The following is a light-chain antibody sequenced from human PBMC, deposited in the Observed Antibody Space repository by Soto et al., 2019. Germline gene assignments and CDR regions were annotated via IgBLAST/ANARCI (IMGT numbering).Light chain of an antibody. Sequence: IVRTHSPVTLSVSPGEMATLSFRASQSVTNSYLAWYQQKPGQAPRLLIFGASTRAAGIPARFSGSGSGTEFTLTISSLQSEDFAVYYCQQYSNWPLTFGGGTKVDIK. CDR3: QQYSNWPLT. CDR2: GAS. CDR1: QSVTNSY. V-gene: IGKV3-15*01. J-gene: IGKJ4*01.